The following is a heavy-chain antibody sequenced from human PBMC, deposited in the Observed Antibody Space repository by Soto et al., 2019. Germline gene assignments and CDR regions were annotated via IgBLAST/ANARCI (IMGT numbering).Heavy chain of an antibody. CDR3: ARGQEYLGAFDI. V-gene: IGHV1-8*01. J-gene: IGHJ3*02. Sequence: QVQLVQSGAEVKKPGASVKVSCKASGYTFISYDINWVRQATGQGLEWRGWMNPNRGNPGYAQKFQGRVTMTRNTSISTAYMELSSLRSEDTAVYYCARGQEYLGAFDIWGQGTMVTVSS. CDR1: GYTFISYD. CDR2: MNPNRGNP.